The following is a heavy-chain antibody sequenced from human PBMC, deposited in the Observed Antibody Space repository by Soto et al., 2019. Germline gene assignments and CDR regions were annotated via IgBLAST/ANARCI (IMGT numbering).Heavy chain of an antibody. V-gene: IGHV4-31*03. D-gene: IGHD3-3*01. CDR3: ARERGITIFGGYWFDP. CDR2: IYYSGST. CDR1: GGNISSGGYY. Sequence: SETMSLTCTVSGGNISSGGYYWSWNRKHPGKGLEWIGYIYYSGSTCYNPSLKSRVTISVDTSKNQFSLKLSSVTAADTAVYYCARERGITIFGGYWFDPWGQGTLVTVSS. J-gene: IGHJ5*02.